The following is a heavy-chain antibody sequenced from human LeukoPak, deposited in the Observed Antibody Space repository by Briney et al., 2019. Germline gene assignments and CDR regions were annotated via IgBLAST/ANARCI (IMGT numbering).Heavy chain of an antibody. J-gene: IGHJ5*02. CDR2: INPSGGST. CDR1: GYAFSSYY. Sequence: ASVKVSCKASGYAFSSYYMHWVRQAPGQGLEWMGIINPSGGSTSYAQKFQGRITMTRDTSTSTVYMELSSLRSEDTAVYYCARADSGGDSSGYKWFDPWGQGTLVTVSS. D-gene: IGHD3-22*01. CDR3: ARADSGGDSSGYKWFDP. V-gene: IGHV1-46*01.